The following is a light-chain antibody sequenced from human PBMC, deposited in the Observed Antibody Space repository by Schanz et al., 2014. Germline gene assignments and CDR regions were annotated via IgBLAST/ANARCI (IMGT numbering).Light chain of an antibody. CDR3: QQRSNWPRAT. J-gene: IGKJ2*01. CDR2: GAS. V-gene: IGKV3-11*01. CDR1: QSVSTY. Sequence: EIVMTQSPVTLSVSPGERATLSCRASQSVSTYLAWYQQKPGQAPRLLIYGASTRATGVPARFSGGGFGTDFTLTISSLEPEDFAVYYCQQRSNWPRATFGQGTKLEIK.